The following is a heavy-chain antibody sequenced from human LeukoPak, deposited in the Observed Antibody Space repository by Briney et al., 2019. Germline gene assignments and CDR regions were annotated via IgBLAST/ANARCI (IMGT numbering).Heavy chain of an antibody. V-gene: IGHV4-4*02. D-gene: IGHD3-10*01. J-gene: IGHJ5*02. CDR1: GGSISSSNW. CDR3: ANYGSGSYRFDP. Sequence: PSETLSLTCAVSGGSISSSNWWSWVRQHPGKGLEWIGYIHHSGSSYYNPSLKSRVTISVDTSKNQFSLKLNSVTAADTAVYYCANYGSGSYRFDPWGQGTLVTVSS. CDR2: IHHSGSS.